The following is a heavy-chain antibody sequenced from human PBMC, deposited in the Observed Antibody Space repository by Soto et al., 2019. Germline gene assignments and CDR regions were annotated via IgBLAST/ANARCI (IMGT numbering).Heavy chain of an antibody. J-gene: IGHJ4*02. CDR3: ARVLVVITQADY. CDR1: GGSISSGDYY. D-gene: IGHD3-22*01. V-gene: IGHV4-30-4*01. CDR2: IYYSGTT. Sequence: SETLSLTCTVSGGSISSGDYYWSWIRQPPGKGLEWIGYIYYSGTTYYNPSLKSRVTISVDTSKNQFSLKLSSVTTADTAVYYCARVLVVITQADYWGQGTLVTVS.